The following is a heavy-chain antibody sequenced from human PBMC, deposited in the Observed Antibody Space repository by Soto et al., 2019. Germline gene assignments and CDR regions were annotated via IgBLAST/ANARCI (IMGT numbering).Heavy chain of an antibody. Sequence: SETLSLTCTVSGGSISSGGYYWSWIRQHPGKGLEWIGYIYYSGSTYYNPSLKSRVTISVDTSKNQFSLKLSSVTAADTAVYYCARDSKAEHYFDYWGQGTLVTVSS. J-gene: IGHJ4*02. D-gene: IGHD6-19*01. CDR1: GGSISSGGYY. CDR2: IYYSGST. V-gene: IGHV4-31*03. CDR3: ARDSKAEHYFDY.